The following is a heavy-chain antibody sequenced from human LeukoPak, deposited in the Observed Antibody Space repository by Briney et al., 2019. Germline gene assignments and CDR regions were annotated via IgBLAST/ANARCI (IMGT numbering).Heavy chain of an antibody. D-gene: IGHD5-18*01. CDR2: ISGRSGGT. V-gene: IGHV3-23*01. J-gene: IGHJ4*02. CDR1: GFTFNTYA. CDR3: AECGNRDCLLIVY. Sequence: PGGSLRLSCAASGFTFNTYAMSWVRQAPGKGLEWVSAISGRSGGTYYADSVKGRFTISRDNSKSILYLQMDSLRAEDTAVYYGAECGNRDCLLIVYWGERTLVTVSS.